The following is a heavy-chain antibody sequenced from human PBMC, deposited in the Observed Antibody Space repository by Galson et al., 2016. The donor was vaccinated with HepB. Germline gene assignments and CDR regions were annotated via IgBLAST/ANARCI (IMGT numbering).Heavy chain of an antibody. J-gene: IGHJ4*02. CDR3: ANGLRGSYWGLGY. Sequence: SLRLSCAASGFTVSSNYMTWVRQAPGKGLEWVSIIYSNGDVNYADSVKGRFTISRDSSKNTLYLQLNSLRVEDTAVYYCANGLRGSYWGLGYWGQGTLVTVSS. CDR1: GFTVSSNY. CDR2: IYSNGDV. D-gene: IGHD1-26*01. V-gene: IGHV3-53*01.